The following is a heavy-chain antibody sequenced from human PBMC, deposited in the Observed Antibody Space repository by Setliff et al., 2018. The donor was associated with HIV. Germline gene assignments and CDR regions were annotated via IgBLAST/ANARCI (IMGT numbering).Heavy chain of an antibody. V-gene: IGHV4-39*01. CDR1: GGSISSYY. J-gene: IGHJ6*03. Sequence: ASETLSLTCTVSGGSISSYYWGWIRQPPGKGLQWIGSIYYSWSTYYNPSLKSRVTISVDTSKNQFSLNLSSVTAADTAVYYCARHGDRYYYYMEVWGKGTTVTVSS. CDR2: IYYSWST. CDR3: ARHGDRYYYYMEV. D-gene: IGHD7-27*01.